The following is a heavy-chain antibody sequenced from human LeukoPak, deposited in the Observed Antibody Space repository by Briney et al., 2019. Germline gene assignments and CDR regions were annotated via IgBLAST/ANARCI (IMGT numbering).Heavy chain of an antibody. V-gene: IGHV4-4*09. Sequence: SETLSLTCTVSGDSMSSSYWNWIRQPPGKGLEWIGYISAGGSTNYNPPFKSRIIISVDMSKAQFSLKLTSVTAADTAIYYCARLIPGTTGHRINYFDYWGRGTLVTVSS. J-gene: IGHJ4*02. CDR1: GDSMSSSY. D-gene: IGHD1-20*01. CDR2: ISAGGST. CDR3: ARLIPGTTGHRINYFDY.